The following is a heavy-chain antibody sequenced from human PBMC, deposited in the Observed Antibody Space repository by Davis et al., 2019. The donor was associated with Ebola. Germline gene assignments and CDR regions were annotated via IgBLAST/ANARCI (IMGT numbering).Heavy chain of an antibody. CDR3: ARSTISSYSPNLFHT. V-gene: IGHV5-10-1*01. D-gene: IGHD3-22*01. Sequence: SWDSFPPNCITSVRQLHVPGLEWIGRIDPSDSYTNYSPSFQGHVTISADKSISTAYLQWSSLKASDTPMYYCARSTISSYSPNLFHTWGHRTLV. CDR2: IDPSDSYT. J-gene: IGHJ5*01. CDR1: WDSFPPNC.